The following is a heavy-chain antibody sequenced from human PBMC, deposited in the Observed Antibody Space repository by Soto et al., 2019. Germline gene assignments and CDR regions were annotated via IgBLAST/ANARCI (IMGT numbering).Heavy chain of an antibody. V-gene: IGHV4-39*01. CDR2: IYYSGST. J-gene: IGHJ6*02. D-gene: IGHD3-22*01. Sequence: SETLSLTCTVSGGSISSSSYYWGWIRQPPGKGLEWIGSIYYSGSTYYNPSLKSRVTISVDTSKNQFSLKLSSVTAADTAVYYCARVYGVITYYYHYGMDVWGQGTTVTVSS. CDR1: GGSISSSSYY. CDR3: ARVYGVITYYYHYGMDV.